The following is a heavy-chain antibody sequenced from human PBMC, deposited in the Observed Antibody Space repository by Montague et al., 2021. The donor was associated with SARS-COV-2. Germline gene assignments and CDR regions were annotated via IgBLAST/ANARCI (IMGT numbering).Heavy chain of an antibody. CDR2: IYRTGSN. J-gene: IGHJ4*02. CDR1: GDSISTYNW. CDR3: ARKGSGRSDLAY. Sequence: SETLSLTCAVSGDSISTYNWWTWVRLPPGKVLERVGDIYRTGSNYYKPSLKSRDIMSVDKSWNLFPLRLTSVTAEATANYYCARKGSGRSDLAYWGQGTLVTVSS. D-gene: IGHD1-26*01. V-gene: IGHV4-4*02.